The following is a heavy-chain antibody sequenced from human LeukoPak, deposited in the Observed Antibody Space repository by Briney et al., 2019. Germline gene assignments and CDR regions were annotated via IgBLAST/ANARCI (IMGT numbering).Heavy chain of an antibody. J-gene: IGHJ4*02. CDR1: GGSISSGDYY. CDR3: AREGRQAGVDY. V-gene: IGHV4-30-4*01. Sequence: SQTLSLTCTVSGGSISSGDYYWSWIRQPPGKGLEWIGYIYYSGSTYYNPSLKSRVTISVDTTKNQFSLKLSSVTAADTAVYYCAREGRQAGVDYWGQGTLVTVSS. D-gene: IGHD6-13*01. CDR2: IYYSGST.